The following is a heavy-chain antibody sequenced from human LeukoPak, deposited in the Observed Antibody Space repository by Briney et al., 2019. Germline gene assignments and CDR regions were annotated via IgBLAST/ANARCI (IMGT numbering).Heavy chain of an antibody. CDR2: IYSGGST. J-gene: IGHJ4*02. CDR1: GFTVSSNY. D-gene: IGHD3-3*01. Sequence: PGGSLRLSCAASGFTVSSNYMSWVRQAPGKGLEWVSVIYSGGSTYYADSVKGRFTISRDNSKNTLYLQMNSLRAEDTAVYYCARDSGYDFWSGYLYDYWGQGTLVTVSS. V-gene: IGHV3-53*01. CDR3: ARDSGYDFWSGYLYDY.